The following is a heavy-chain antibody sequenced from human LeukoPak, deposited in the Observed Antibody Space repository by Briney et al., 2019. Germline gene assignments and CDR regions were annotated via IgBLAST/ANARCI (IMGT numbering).Heavy chain of an antibody. J-gene: IGHJ4*02. CDR3: ARGLDIVVVVPSASFGY. D-gene: IGHD2-2*03. CDR1: GFTFSSYS. CDR2: ISSSSSYI. V-gene: IGHV3-21*01. Sequence: GGSLRLSCAASGFTFSSYSMNWVRQAPGKGLEWVSSISSSSSYIYYADSVKGRFTISRDNAKNSLYLQMNSLRAEGTAVYYCARGLDIVVVVPSASFGYWGQGTLVTVSS.